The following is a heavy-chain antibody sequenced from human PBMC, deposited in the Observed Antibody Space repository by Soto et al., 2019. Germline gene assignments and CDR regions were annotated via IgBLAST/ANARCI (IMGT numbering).Heavy chain of an antibody. CDR3: ARQIYDSDTGPNFQYYFDS. CDR2: IDPRDSQT. CDR1: GYSFAGYW. J-gene: IGHJ4*02. D-gene: IGHD3-22*01. Sequence: GASLKISSKGSGYSFAGYWITWVRQKPGKGLDWMGRIDPRDSQTYYSPSFRGHVTISATKSITTVFLQWSSLRASDTGMYYCARQIYDSDTGPNFQYYFDSWGQGTPVTVSS. V-gene: IGHV5-10-1*01.